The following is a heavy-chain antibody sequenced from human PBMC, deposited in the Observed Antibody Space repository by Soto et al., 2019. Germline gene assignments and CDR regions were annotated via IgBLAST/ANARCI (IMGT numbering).Heavy chain of an antibody. J-gene: IGHJ4*02. V-gene: IGHV1-69*13. Sequence: VKVSFKASGGIFSTYAISWLRQAPGQGLEWMGGIIPIFGTPNYAQRFQGRVTITADESTTTSYMGLSRLKSEDTAVYYCARDRDDYGSGNYYNRIDFWGQGTLVTVSS. CDR2: IIPIFGTP. CDR3: ARDRDDYGSGNYYNRIDF. D-gene: IGHD3-10*01. CDR1: GGIFSTYA.